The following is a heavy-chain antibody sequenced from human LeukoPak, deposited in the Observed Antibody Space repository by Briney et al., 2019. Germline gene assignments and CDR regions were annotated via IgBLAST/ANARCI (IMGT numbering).Heavy chain of an antibody. Sequence: SETLSLTCTVSGGSISSYYWSWIRQPPGKGLEWIGYIYYSGRTNYNPSLKSRVTISVDTSKSQFSLKLTSVTATDTAVYYCARHTPIAVADSFDCWGQGTLVTVSS. CDR1: GGSISSYY. J-gene: IGHJ4*02. V-gene: IGHV4-59*08. CDR2: IYYSGRT. D-gene: IGHD6-19*01. CDR3: ARHTPIAVADSFDC.